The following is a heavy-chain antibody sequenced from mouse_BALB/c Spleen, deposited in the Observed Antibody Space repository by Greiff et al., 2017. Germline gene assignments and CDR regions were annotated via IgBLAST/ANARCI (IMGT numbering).Heavy chain of an antibody. D-gene: IGHD1-1*01. V-gene: IGHV1S34*01. CDR1: GYSFTGYY. J-gene: IGHJ4*01. Sequence: LVKTGASVKISCTASGYSFTGYYMHWVKQRHGKSLEWIGYISCYNGATSYNQKFKGKATFTVDTSASTAYMQFNSLTSEDSAVYYCARGTRVAFWDYWGQGTSVTVSS. CDR2: ISCYNGAT. CDR3: ARGTRVAFWDY.